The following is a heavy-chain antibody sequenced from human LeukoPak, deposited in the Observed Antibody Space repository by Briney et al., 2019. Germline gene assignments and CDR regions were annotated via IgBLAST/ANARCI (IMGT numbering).Heavy chain of an antibody. D-gene: IGHD2-15*01. Sequence: PGGSLRLSCAASGFTFSSDGMHWVRQAPGKGLEWVAFIAYDGRVKYYGDPVKGRFTISRDNSKKTLYLQMISMRPENTAVYYCVKDRSTKWSFDYWGQGTLVTVSS. CDR2: IAYDGRVK. CDR1: GFTFSSDG. V-gene: IGHV3-30*02. CDR3: VKDRSTKWSFDY. J-gene: IGHJ4*02.